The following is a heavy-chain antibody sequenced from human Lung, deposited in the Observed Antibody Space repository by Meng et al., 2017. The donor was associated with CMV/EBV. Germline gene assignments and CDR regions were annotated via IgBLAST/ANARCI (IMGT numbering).Heavy chain of an antibody. V-gene: IGHV1-69*02. CDR2: IIPILGIA. D-gene: IGHD2-2*01. CDR3: AINIVVVPAADFHYYYYGMDV. CDR1: GGTFSSYT. J-gene: IGHJ6*02. Sequence: SXXVSXKASGGTFSSYTISWVRQAPGQGLEWMGRIIPILGIANYAQKFQGRVTITADKSTSTAYMELSSLRSEDTAVYYCAINIVVVPAADFHYYYYGMDVWGPGNXVNGAS.